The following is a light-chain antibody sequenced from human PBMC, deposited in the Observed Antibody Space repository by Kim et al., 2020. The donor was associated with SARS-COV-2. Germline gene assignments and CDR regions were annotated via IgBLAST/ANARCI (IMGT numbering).Light chain of an antibody. Sequence: QRGTISCTGGSSNIGAGYDVDWYQQLPGTAPKLLIYGNSNRPSGVPDRFSGSKSGTSASLAITGLQAEDEADYYCQSYDSSLSGYVFGTGTKVTVL. CDR1: SSNIGAGYD. J-gene: IGLJ1*01. CDR3: QSYDSSLSGYV. CDR2: GNS. V-gene: IGLV1-40*01.